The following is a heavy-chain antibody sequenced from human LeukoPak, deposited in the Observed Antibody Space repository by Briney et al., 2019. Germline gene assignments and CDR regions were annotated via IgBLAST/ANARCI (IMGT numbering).Heavy chain of an antibody. Sequence: SETLSLTCTVSGGSISNYYWSWIRQPPGKGLEWIGYIYYSGSTKYNPSLKSRVTISVDTSKNQFSLRLSSVTAADTAVYYCARDWGVSARPGYMNVWGKGTTVTVSS. CDR3: ARDWGVSARPGYMNV. V-gene: IGHV4-59*01. D-gene: IGHD6-6*01. CDR1: GGSISNYY. CDR2: IYYSGST. J-gene: IGHJ6*03.